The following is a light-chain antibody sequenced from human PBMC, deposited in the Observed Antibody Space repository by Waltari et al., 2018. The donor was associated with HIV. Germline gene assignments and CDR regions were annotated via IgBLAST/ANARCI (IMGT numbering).Light chain of an antibody. J-gene: IGLJ1*01. V-gene: IGLV2-14*01. CDR1: SSDVGGYNY. CDR3: SSYTSSSIYV. CDR2: EVS. Sequence: QSALTQPASVSGSPGQSITIPCTGPSSDVGGYNYVAWYHQHPGKAPKRMIYEVSNRPSGVSNRFSGSKSGNTASLTISGLQAEDEADYYCSSYTSSSIYVFGTGTKVTVL.